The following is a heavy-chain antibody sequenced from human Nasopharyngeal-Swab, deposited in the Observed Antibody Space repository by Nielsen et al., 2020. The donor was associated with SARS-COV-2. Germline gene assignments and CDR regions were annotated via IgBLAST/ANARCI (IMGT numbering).Heavy chain of an antibody. CDR3: ARDLGITMVRGVTRDNWFDP. J-gene: IGHJ5*02. Sequence: VRQAPGKGLEWVAFIAHDASNEYYGDSVKGRFSISRDSSKNTLYLQMDSLRAEDTAVYYCARDLGITMVRGVTRDNWFDPWGQGTLVTVSS. CDR2: IAHDASNE. V-gene: IGHV3-33*05. D-gene: IGHD3-10*01.